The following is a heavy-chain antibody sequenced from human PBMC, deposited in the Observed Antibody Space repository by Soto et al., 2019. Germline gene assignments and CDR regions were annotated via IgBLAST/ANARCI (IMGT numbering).Heavy chain of an antibody. D-gene: IGHD2-15*01. CDR3: ARFSGGSYNTYYFYYGMDV. J-gene: IGHJ6*02. CDR2: ISAYNGNT. V-gene: IGHV1-18*01. CDR1: GYTFTSYG. Sequence: ASVKVSCKASGYTFTSYGISWVRQAPGQGLDWMGWISAYNGNTKYAQDLQGRVTMTTDTSTGTAYMELRSLRSDDTAVYYCARFSGGSYNTYYFYYGMDVWGQGTTVTVSS.